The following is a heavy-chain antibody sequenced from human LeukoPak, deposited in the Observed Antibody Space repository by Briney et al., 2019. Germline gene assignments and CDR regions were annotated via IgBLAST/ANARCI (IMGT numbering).Heavy chain of an antibody. D-gene: IGHD1-26*01. CDR1: GYTFTSYY. J-gene: IGHJ6*03. V-gene: IGHV1-46*01. Sequence: ASVKVSCKASGYTFTSYYMHWVRQAPGQGLEWMGIINPSGGSTSYAQKFQGRVTMTRDTSTSTVYTELSSLRSEDTAVYYCARVRKTIYSGSYHMDVWGKGTTVTVSS. CDR3: ARVRKTIYSGSYHMDV. CDR2: INPSGGST.